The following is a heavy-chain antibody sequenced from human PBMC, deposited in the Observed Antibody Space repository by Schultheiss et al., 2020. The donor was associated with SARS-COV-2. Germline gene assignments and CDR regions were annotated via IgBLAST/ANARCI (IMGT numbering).Heavy chain of an antibody. J-gene: IGHJ6*02. CDR2: IYTSGST. CDR3: ARGYYYDSSGYGMDV. V-gene: IGHV4-61*02. D-gene: IGHD3-22*01. Sequence: LRLSCTVSGGSISSSSYYWSWIRQPAGKGLEWIGRIYTSGSTNYNPSLKSRVTMSVDTSKNQFSLKLSSVTAADTAVYYCARGYYYDSSGYGMDVWGQGTTVTVSS. CDR1: GGSISSSSYY.